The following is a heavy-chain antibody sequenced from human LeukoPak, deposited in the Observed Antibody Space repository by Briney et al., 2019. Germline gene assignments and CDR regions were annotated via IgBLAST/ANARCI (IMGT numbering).Heavy chain of an antibody. CDR3: GSLNIVGTKFHH. Sequence: GESLKISCKDSGYNFTSNWIGWVRQLPGKGLDWMGIIYPGDSDTRYSPSFQGQVTISADKSINTAYLQWSSLKASDTAMYYCGSLNIVGTKFHHWGQGTLVTVSS. CDR2: IYPGDSDT. V-gene: IGHV5-51*01. D-gene: IGHD2-21*01. CDR1: GYNFTSNW. J-gene: IGHJ1*01.